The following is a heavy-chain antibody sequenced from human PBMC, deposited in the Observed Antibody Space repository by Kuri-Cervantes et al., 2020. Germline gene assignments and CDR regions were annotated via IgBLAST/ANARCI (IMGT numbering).Heavy chain of an antibody. Sequence: GESLKISCAASGFTFSDYYMSWIRQAPGKGLEWVSYISSSGSTIYYAASVKGRFTISRDNAKNSLYLQMNSLRAEDTAVYYCARDYCSGGSCYLDYWGQGTLVTVSS. J-gene: IGHJ4*02. V-gene: IGHV3-11*01. CDR3: ARDYCSGGSCYLDY. CDR2: ISSSGSTI. CDR1: GFTFSDYY. D-gene: IGHD2-15*01.